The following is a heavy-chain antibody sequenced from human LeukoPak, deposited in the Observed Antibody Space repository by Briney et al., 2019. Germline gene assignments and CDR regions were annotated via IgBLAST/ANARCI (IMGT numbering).Heavy chain of an antibody. J-gene: IGHJ6*03. V-gene: IGHV4-34*01. CDR2: INHSGRT. CDR1: GESFSGYY. Sequence: SETLPLTCAVYGESFSGYYWTWVRQPPGKGLEWIGDINHSGRTTYNPSLKSRVIISVDTSKNLFSLNLTSVTAADTAVYYCTRPWQRRYYMDVWGKGTTVAVSS. CDR3: TRPWQRRYYMDV.